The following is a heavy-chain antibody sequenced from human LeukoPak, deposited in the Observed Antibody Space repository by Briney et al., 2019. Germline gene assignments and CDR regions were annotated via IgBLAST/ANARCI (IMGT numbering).Heavy chain of an antibody. CDR3: AKAFPSFYSNYVQDAFDI. CDR1: GRSISSSSYY. D-gene: IGHD4-11*01. J-gene: IGHJ3*02. Sequence: ASETLSLTCTVSGRSISSSSYYWGWIRQPPGKGLEWIGSINYRGSTYYNPSLKIRVTISVDKSKNQFTLNVNSVTAADTAVYYCAKAFPSFYSNYVQDAFDIWGQGTMVTVSS. V-gene: IGHV4-39*06. CDR2: INYRGST.